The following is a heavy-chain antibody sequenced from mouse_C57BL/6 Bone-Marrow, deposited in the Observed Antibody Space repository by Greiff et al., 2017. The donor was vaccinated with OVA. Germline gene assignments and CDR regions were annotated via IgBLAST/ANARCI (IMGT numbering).Heavy chain of an antibody. J-gene: IGHJ3*01. Sequence: EVQLQQSGPVLVKPGASVKMSCKASGYTFTDYYMNWVKQSHGKSLEWIGVINPYNGGTSYNQKFKGKATLTVDKSSSTAYMELNSLTSEDSAVYYCARMDYYYGSSYWFAYWGQGTLVTVSA. D-gene: IGHD1-1*01. CDR3: ARMDYYYGSSYWFAY. CDR1: GYTFTDYY. CDR2: INPYNGGT. V-gene: IGHV1-19*01.